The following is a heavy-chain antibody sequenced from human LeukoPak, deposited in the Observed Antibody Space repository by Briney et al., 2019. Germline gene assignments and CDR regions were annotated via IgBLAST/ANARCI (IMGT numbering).Heavy chain of an antibody. CDR1: GGSISSYC. J-gene: IGHJ6*03. D-gene: IGHD6-6*01. CDR2: IYYSGST. Sequence: SETLSLTCTVSGGSISSYCWSWIRQPPGKGLEWIGYIYYSGSTNYNPSLKSRVTISVDTSKNQFSLKLSSVTAADTAVYYCARGVVGSSTDLTYYYYYYYMDVWGKGTTVTVSS. V-gene: IGHV4-59*01. CDR3: ARGVVGSSTDLTYYYYYYYMDV.